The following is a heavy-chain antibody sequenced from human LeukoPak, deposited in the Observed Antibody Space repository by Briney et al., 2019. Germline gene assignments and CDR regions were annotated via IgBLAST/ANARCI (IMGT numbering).Heavy chain of an antibody. Sequence: PGGSLRLSCAASGFTFSSYGMHWVRQAPGKGLEWVAVISYDGSNKYYADSVKGRFTISRDNSKNTLYLQMNSLRAEDTAVYYCARCRGDILTGSIPYYFDYWGQGTLVTVSS. J-gene: IGHJ4*02. V-gene: IGHV3-30*03. D-gene: IGHD3-9*01. CDR1: GFTFSSYG. CDR3: ARCRGDILTGSIPYYFDY. CDR2: ISYDGSNK.